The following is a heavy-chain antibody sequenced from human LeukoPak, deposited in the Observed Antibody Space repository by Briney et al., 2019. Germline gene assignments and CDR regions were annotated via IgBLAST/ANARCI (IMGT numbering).Heavy chain of an antibody. CDR1: GDSISNGAYY. CDR3: ARVDFAGLYFDY. D-gene: IGHD3/OR15-3a*01. V-gene: IGHV4-30-2*01. J-gene: IGHJ4*02. CDR2: IYHSGST. Sequence: PSQTLSLTYTVSGDSISNGAYYWGWIRQPPGEGLEWITYIYHSGSTYYNPSLKSRVTISVDRSKNQFSLNLSSVTAADTAVYYCARVDFAGLYFDYWGQGTLVTVSS.